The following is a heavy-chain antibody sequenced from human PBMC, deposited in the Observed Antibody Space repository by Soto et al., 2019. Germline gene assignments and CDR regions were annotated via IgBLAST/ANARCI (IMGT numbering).Heavy chain of an antibody. CDR1: GGTFSTYA. CDR2: ILPMFGSP. J-gene: IGHJ6*02. Sequence: ASVKVSCKASGGTFSTYAVSWVRQAPGQGLEWLGGILPMFGSPKYAQKLQGRVTVTADESTRTAYMELSRLRSEDTAVYYCARDRWEIVMVPHDRPYYYGMDVWGQGTTVTVSS. V-gene: IGHV1-69*13. CDR3: ARDRWEIVMVPHDRPYYYGMDV. D-gene: IGHD2-2*01.